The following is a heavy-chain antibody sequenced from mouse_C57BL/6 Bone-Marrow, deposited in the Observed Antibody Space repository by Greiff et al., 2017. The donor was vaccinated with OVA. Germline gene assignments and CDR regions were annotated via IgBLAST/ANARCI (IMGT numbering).Heavy chain of an antibody. CDR3: ARQLRLRENAY. J-gene: IGHJ3*01. CDR2: IYPRSGNT. CDR1: GYTFTSYG. Sequence: VQLQQSGAELARPGASVKLSCKASGYTFTSYGISWVKQRTGQGLEWIGEIYPRSGNTYYNEKFKGKATLTADKSSSTAYMELRSLTSEDSAVYFCARQLRLRENAYWGQGTPVTVSA. V-gene: IGHV1-81*01. D-gene: IGHD3-2*02.